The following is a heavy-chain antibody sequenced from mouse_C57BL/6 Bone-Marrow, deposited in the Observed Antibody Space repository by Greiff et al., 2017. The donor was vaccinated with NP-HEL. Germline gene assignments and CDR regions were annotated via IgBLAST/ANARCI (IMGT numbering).Heavy chain of an antibody. V-gene: IGHV1-55*01. J-gene: IGHJ2*01. CDR3: ARGGFITTLVDY. Sequence: QVQLQQPGAELVKPGASVKMSCKASGYTFTSYWITWVKQRPGQGLEWIGDIYPGSGSTNYNEKFKSKATLTVATASSTAYLQLSSLTSEDSAVYYCARGGFITTLVDYWGKGTTLTVSS. CDR1: GYTFTSYW. D-gene: IGHD1-1*01. CDR2: IYPGSGST.